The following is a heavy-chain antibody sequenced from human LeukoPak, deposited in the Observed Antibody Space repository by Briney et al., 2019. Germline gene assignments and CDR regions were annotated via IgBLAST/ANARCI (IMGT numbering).Heavy chain of an antibody. CDR1: GFTVSGNY. J-gene: IGHJ4*02. CDR3: ARDRPYGGVGDFDY. V-gene: IGHV3-66*01. D-gene: IGHD3-16*01. CDR2: IYTDGNT. Sequence: PGGSLRLSCAVFGFTVSGNYMSWVRQAPRKGLEWVSAIYTDGNTHYAGSVKGRFTISRDSFKNTLYLQINSLRAEDTAVYYCARDRPYGGVGDFDYWGQGTLVTVSS.